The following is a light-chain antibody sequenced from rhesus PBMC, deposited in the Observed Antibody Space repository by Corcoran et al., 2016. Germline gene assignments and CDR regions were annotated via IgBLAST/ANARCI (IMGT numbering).Light chain of an antibody. V-gene: IGKV1-21*01. CDR2: KAS. Sequence: DIQMTQSPSSLSASVGDRVTITCRASQGISSWLAWYQQKPGKAPKLLIYKASSLQSGVPSRFRGNGSGTDFTRTISNLQPEDFATYYCPQYNSAPWTFGQVTKVEIK. CDR3: PQYNSAPWT. J-gene: IGKJ1*01. CDR1: QGISSW.